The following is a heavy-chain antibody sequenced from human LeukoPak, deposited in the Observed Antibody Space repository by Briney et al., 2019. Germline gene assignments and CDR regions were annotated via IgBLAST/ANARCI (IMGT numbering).Heavy chain of an antibody. V-gene: IGHV4-39*07. CDR3: ARDPDFWSGYYNFDY. CDR1: GGSISSSSDY. CDR2: IYYSGST. Sequence: SETLSLTCTVSGGSISSSSDYWGWIRQPPGKGLEWIGSIYYSGSTYYNPSLKSRVTISVDTSKNQFSLKLNSVTAADTAVYYCARDPDFWSGYYNFDYWSQGTLVTVSS. J-gene: IGHJ4*02. D-gene: IGHD3-3*01.